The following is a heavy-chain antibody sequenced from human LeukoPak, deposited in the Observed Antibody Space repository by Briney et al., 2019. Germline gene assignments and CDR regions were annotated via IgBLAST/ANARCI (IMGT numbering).Heavy chain of an antibody. Sequence: SETLSLTCAVYGESFSGHYWTWIRQPPGRGLEWIGEINHSGSTTSTPSLNNRVTISVDTSKNQFSLKLICVTAADTAVYYCARPRYGSGSLDSWGQGTLVTVSS. CDR1: GESFSGHY. CDR2: INHSGST. J-gene: IGHJ4*02. V-gene: IGHV4-34*01. CDR3: ARPRYGSGSLDS. D-gene: IGHD3-10*01.